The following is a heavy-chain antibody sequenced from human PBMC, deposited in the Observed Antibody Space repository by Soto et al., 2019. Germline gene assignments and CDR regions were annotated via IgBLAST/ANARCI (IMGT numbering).Heavy chain of an antibody. J-gene: IGHJ4*02. Sequence: EVQLVESGGGLVQPGGSLRLSCAASGFTFSSYSMNWVRQAPGKGLEWVSYISSSSSTIYYADSVKGRFTISRDNAKNSLYLQMNSLRDEDTAVYYCAREGYRRGEDSSSFDFDYWGQGTLVTVSS. CDR3: AREGYRRGEDSSSFDFDY. V-gene: IGHV3-48*02. D-gene: IGHD6-6*01. CDR2: ISSSSSTI. CDR1: GFTFSSYS.